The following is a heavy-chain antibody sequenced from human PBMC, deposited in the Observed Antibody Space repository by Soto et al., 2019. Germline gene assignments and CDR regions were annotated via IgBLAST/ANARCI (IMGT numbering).Heavy chain of an antibody. Sequence: VKVSCKASGYTFTSYGINWVRQAPGQGLEWMGWINPSDGNRNFAQKFEDRVTMTTATSTNTVFLELRSLKSDDTAIYYCARDRLRGYDSSGFSSWGQGTMVTVSS. D-gene: IGHD3-22*01. CDR3: ARDRLRGYDSSGFSS. CDR1: GYTFTSYG. J-gene: IGHJ5*02. V-gene: IGHV1-18*01. CDR2: INPSDGNR.